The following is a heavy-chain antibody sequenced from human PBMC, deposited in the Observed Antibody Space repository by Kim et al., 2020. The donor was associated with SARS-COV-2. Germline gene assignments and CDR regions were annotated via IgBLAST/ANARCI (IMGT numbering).Heavy chain of an antibody. J-gene: IGHJ1*01. CDR2: ISYDGSNK. CDR1: GFTFSSYA. D-gene: IGHD6-13*01. CDR3: ARDLYSSSWSSSFQH. V-gene: IGHV3-30-3*01. Sequence: GGSLRLSCAASGFTFSSYAMHWVRQAPGKGLEWVAVISYDGSNKYYADSVKGRFTISRDNSKNTLYLQMNSLRAEDTAVYYCARDLYSSSWSSSFQHWGQGTLVTVSS.